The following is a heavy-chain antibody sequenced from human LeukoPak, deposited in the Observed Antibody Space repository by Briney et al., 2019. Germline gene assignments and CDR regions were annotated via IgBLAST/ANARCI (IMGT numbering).Heavy chain of an antibody. Sequence: SETLSLTCTVSGGSISSGGYYWSWIRQHPGKGLEWIGSIYYSGSTNYNPSLKSRVTISVDTSKNQFSLKLSSVTAADTAVYYCAGPTMVRGVSDAFDIWGQGTMVTVSS. J-gene: IGHJ3*02. CDR3: AGPTMVRGVSDAFDI. D-gene: IGHD3-10*01. CDR2: IYYSGST. CDR1: GGSISSGGYY. V-gene: IGHV4-61*08.